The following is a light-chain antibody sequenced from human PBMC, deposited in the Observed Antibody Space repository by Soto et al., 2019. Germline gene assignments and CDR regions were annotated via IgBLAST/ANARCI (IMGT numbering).Light chain of an antibody. V-gene: IGKV3-11*01. Sequence: TQSPSTLSASVGDRVTITCRASQSISDYLAWYQQKPGRAPRLLIYDASNRATGIPARFSGSGSGTDFTLTTNSLEPDDFAVYYCQQRDSWPITFGQGTRLEIK. CDR2: DAS. J-gene: IGKJ5*01. CDR1: QSISDY. CDR3: QQRDSWPIT.